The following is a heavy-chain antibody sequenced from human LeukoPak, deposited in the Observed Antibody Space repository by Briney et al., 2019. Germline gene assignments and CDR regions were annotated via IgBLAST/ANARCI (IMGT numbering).Heavy chain of an antibody. CDR1: GFTFSIYG. D-gene: IGHD4-23*01. CDR3: TKAQEASGNAY. V-gene: IGHV3-30*02. Sequence: GGSLRLSYEASGFTFSIYGMHWVRQAPGKGLEWVAYIRYDGSTKYYAESVKGRFTISRDNSKNTVYLQMNNLRVEDTAVFYCTKAQEASGNAYWGQGTLVTVSS. J-gene: IGHJ4*02. CDR2: IRYDGSTK.